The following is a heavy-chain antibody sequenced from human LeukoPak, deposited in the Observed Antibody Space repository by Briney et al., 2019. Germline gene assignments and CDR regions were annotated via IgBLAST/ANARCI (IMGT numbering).Heavy chain of an antibody. CDR1: GYSFTTYW. CDR3: AREGSYQIIDY. J-gene: IGHJ4*02. D-gene: IGHD1-26*01. Sequence: GESLKISCKGSGYSFTTYWIGWVRQMPGKGLEWMGIIYPGDSDTRYSPSFQGQVTISADKSISIAYLQWNSLKASDTAMYYCAREGSYQIIDYWGQGTLVTVSS. V-gene: IGHV5-51*01. CDR2: IYPGDSDT.